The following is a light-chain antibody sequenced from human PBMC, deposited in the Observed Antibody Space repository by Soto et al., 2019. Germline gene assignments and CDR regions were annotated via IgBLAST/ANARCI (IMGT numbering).Light chain of an antibody. Sequence: DIQMTQSPSSLSASVGDRVTITCQASHDITSYLNWYQHKPGKAPKLLIYDASILEAGVPSKFSGSGYGTDFTLTISSLQPEDVATYYCQKCDYLPIFGPGTTVDFK. CDR1: HDITSY. CDR2: DAS. V-gene: IGKV1-33*01. CDR3: QKCDYLPI. J-gene: IGKJ3*01.